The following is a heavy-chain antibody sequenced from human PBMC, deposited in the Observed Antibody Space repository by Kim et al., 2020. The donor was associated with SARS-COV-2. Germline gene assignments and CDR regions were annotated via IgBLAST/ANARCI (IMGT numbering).Heavy chain of an antibody. CDR1: GYTFTSYY. CDR3: ARDLGMRYGSGIANTLGTSN. CDR2: MNPNGGST. Sequence: ASVKVSCKASGYTFTSYYMNWVRQAPGQGLEWMGIMNPNGGSTSYAQKFQGRVTMTRDTSTSTVYMELSSLRSEDTAVYYCARDLGMRYGSGIANTLGTSNWGQGALVSASS. J-gene: IGHJ4*02. D-gene: IGHD3-10*01. V-gene: IGHV1-46*01.